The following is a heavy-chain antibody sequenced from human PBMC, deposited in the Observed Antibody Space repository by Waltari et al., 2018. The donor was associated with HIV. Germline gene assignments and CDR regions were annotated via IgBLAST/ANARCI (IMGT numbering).Heavy chain of an antibody. J-gene: IGHJ4*02. CDR2: ISFDGGSE. CDR3: ARLTPSRGNYFDSSGYFDY. Sequence: QVQLVESGGGVVQPGRSLRLSCAASGFSFSSYAIYWVRQAPGKGVEWVAVISFDGGSENYAESVKGRFTISRDNSKNTLYLQMNSLRAEDTAVFYCARLTPSRGNYFDSSGYFDYWGQGTLVTVSS. D-gene: IGHD3-22*01. V-gene: IGHV3-30*01. CDR1: GFSFSSYA.